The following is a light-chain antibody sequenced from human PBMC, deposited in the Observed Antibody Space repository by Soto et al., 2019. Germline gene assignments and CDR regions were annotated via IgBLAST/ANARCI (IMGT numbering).Light chain of an antibody. Sequence: EIVFTQSPGTLSLSQRERATLSCRASQSVSSSYLAWYQQKPGQPPRLLIYGASSRATGIPDRFSGSGSGTDVTLTISRLEPEDFAVFYCQHYDSLPINVGQGARLEIK. CDR1: QSVSSSY. CDR3: QHYDSLPIN. CDR2: GAS. V-gene: IGKV3-20*01. J-gene: IGKJ5*01.